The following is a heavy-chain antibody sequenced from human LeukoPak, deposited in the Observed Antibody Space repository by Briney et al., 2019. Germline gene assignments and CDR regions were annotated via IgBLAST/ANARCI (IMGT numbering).Heavy chain of an antibody. CDR1: GYAFTEYA. CDR2: MNPNSGNT. D-gene: IGHD3-22*01. V-gene: IGHV1-8*01. Sequence: ASVKVSCKASGYAFTEYAMNWVRQATGQGLEWMGWMNPNSGNTGYAQKFQGRVTMTRNTSISTAYMELSSLRSEDTAVYYYARGLGHGVITTVPDFDYWGQGTLVTVSS. J-gene: IGHJ4*02. CDR3: ARGLGHGVITTVPDFDY.